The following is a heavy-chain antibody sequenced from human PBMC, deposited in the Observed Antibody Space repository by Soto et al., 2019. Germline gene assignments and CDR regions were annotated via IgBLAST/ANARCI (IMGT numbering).Heavy chain of an antibody. V-gene: IGHV3-23*01. CDR3: AKVGASGYSGYGPTPYYYYMDV. CDR2: ISGSGGST. Sequence: GGSLRLSCAASGFTFSSYAMSWVRQAPGKGLEWVSAISGSGGSTYYADSVKGRFTISRDNSKNTLYLQMNSLRAEDTAVYYCAKVGASGYSGYGPTPYYYYMDVWGKGTTVTVSS. D-gene: IGHD5-12*01. J-gene: IGHJ6*03. CDR1: GFTFSSYA.